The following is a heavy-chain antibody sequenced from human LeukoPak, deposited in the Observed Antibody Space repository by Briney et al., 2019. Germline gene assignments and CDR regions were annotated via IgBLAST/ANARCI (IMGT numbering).Heavy chain of an antibody. CDR1: GYTFTGYY. V-gene: IGHV1-2*02. CDR2: INPNSGGT. D-gene: IGHD2-15*01. CDR3: ARDSDIVVVVAAPGDY. Sequence: ASVKVSCKASGYTFTGYYMHWVRQAPGQGLEWMGWINPNSGGTNYAQKFQGRVTMTRDTSISTAYMELSRLRSDDTAVYYCARDSDIVVVVAAPGDYWGQGTLVTVSS. J-gene: IGHJ4*02.